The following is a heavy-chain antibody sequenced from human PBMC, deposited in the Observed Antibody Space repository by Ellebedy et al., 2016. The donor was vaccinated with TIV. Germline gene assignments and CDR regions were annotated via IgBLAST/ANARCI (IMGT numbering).Heavy chain of an antibody. V-gene: IGHV3-15*01. CDR1: GFPFSDVW. CDR2: AKSKASGGAI. D-gene: IGHD4-23*01. CDR3: TSPNGGGRTDDY. J-gene: IGHJ4*02. Sequence: GGSLRLSXAASGFPFSDVWMTWIRQAPGQGLEWVGRAKSKASGGAIDYGTAVKGRFSISRDDSNNVVFLQMNSLRAEDTGVYYCTSPNGGGRTDDYWGRGTLVTVSS.